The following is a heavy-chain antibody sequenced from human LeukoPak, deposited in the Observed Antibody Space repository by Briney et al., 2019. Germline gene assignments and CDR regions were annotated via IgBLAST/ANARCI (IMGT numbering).Heavy chain of an antibody. CDR3: AKDRMGLMTLPMTAADL. D-gene: IGHD2-21*02. CDR2: ISAYNGNT. CDR1: GYTFTSYG. V-gene: IGHV1-18*01. J-gene: IGHJ5*02. Sequence: ASVKVSCKASGYTFTSYGISWVRQAPGQGLEWMGWISAYNGNTNYAQKIQGRVSLTTDTSTSTAYLELRSLKSDDTAIYYCAKDRMGLMTLPMTAADLWGQGTLVSVSS.